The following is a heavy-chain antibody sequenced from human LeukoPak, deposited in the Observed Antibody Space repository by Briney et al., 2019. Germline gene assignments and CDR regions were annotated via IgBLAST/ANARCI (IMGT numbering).Heavy chain of an antibody. CDR3: ARDSLRYFDWSPMDV. Sequence: ASVKVSCKASGYTFTGYYMHWVRQAPGQGLEWMGWINPNSGGTNYAQKFQGRVTMTRDTSISTAYMELSRLRSDDTAVYYCARDSLRYFDWSPMDVWGKGTTVTVSS. J-gene: IGHJ6*03. V-gene: IGHV1-2*02. D-gene: IGHD3-9*01. CDR1: GYTFTGYY. CDR2: INPNSGGT.